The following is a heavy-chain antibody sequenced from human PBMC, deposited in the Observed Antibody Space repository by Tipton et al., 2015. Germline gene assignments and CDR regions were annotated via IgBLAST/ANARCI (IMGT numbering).Heavy chain of an antibody. D-gene: IGHD5-24*01. CDR3: AREMSTMTEYFDL. J-gene: IGHJ4*02. V-gene: IGHV4-4*02. Sequence: SLRLSCTVSGGSISSSSWWTWVRQPPGKGLEWIGEIHHGGTTNYNPSLKSRVTISVDTSKNQFSLKLSSVTAADTAVYYCAREMSTMTEYFDLWGQGTLVSVSS. CDR2: IHHGGTT. CDR1: GGSISSSSW.